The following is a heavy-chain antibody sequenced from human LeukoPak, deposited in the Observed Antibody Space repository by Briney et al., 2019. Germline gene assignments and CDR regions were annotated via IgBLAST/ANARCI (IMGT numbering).Heavy chain of an antibody. CDR1: GFTFSNYA. Sequence: GGSLRLSCGASGFTFSNYAMYWVRQAPGKGLEYVSAISSNGGSTYYVNSVNGRFTISSDNSKNTLYLQMGSLRAEDMGVYYCARDLYPYPRYGMDVWGQGTTVTVSS. CDR3: ARDLYPYPRYGMDV. D-gene: IGHD2-2*02. CDR2: ISSNGGST. V-gene: IGHV3-64*01. J-gene: IGHJ6*02.